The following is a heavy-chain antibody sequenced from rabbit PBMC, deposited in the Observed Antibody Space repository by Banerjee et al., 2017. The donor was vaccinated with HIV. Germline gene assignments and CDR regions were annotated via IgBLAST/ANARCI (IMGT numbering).Heavy chain of an antibody. V-gene: IGHV1S45*01. CDR1: GIDFSNYG. J-gene: IGHJ4*01. Sequence: ELVESGGGLVQPGESLKLSCKASGIDFSNYGISWVRQAPGKGLEWIGCIYAGSSGTTHYASWAKGRFTISKTSSTTVTLQMTSLTAADTATYFCARDSYDDYGDLNLWGPGTLVTVS. D-gene: IGHD2-1*01. CDR2: IYAGSSGTT. CDR3: ARDSYDDYGDLNL.